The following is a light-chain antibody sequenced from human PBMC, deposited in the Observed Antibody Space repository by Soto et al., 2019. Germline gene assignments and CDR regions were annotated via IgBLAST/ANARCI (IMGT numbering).Light chain of an antibody. Sequence: IVFTHSPATLSSFPCDRVTLSCRASQYINTRLAWYQQKPGQAPRLLIYGASTRATGIPARFSGSGSGTEFTLAISYLRPKDSAVYFCQQYHDWVTFGGGTKVDIK. CDR1: QYINTR. CDR2: GAS. J-gene: IGKJ4*01. V-gene: IGKV3D-15*01. CDR3: QQYHDWVT.